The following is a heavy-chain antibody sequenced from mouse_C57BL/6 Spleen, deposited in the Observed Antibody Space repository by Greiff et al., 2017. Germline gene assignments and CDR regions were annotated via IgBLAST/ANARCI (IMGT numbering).Heavy chain of an antibody. J-gene: IGHJ2*01. D-gene: IGHD2-3*01. Sequence: QVQLQQPGAELVKPGASVKLSCKASGYTFTSHWMHWVKQRPGQGLEWIGMIHPNSGSTNYNEKFKSKATLTVDKSSSTAYMQLSSLTSEDSAVYYCARSYGYYDYFDYWGQGTTLTVSS. CDR3: ARSYGYYDYFDY. V-gene: IGHV1-64*01. CDR2: IHPNSGST. CDR1: GYTFTSHW.